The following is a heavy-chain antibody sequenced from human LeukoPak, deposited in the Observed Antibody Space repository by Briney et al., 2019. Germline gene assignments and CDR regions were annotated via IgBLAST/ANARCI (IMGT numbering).Heavy chain of an antibody. J-gene: IGHJ3*02. D-gene: IGHD3-10*01. V-gene: IGHV4-39*07. CDR2: INHSGST. CDR3: ARLDYYGSGSDDAFDI. Sequence: SETLSLTCSVSGGSISSSSYYWGWIRQPPGKGLEWIGEINHSGSTNYNPSLKSRVTISVATSKNQFSLKLSSVTAADTAVYYCARLDYYGSGSDDAFDIWGQGTMVTVSS. CDR1: GGSISSSSYY.